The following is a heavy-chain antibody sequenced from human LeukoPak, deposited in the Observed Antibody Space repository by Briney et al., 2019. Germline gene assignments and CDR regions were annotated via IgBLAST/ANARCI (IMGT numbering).Heavy chain of an antibody. CDR3: ARVRLTTDYYDSSGIDY. D-gene: IGHD3-22*01. CDR1: GGTFSSYA. V-gene: IGHV1-69*05. J-gene: IGHJ4*02. Sequence: GASVKVSCKAPGGTFSSYAISWVRQAPGQGLEWMGGIIPIFGTANYAQKFQGRVTITTDESTSTAYMELSSLRSEDTAVYYCARVRLTTDYYDSSGIDYWGQGTLVTVSS. CDR2: IIPIFGTA.